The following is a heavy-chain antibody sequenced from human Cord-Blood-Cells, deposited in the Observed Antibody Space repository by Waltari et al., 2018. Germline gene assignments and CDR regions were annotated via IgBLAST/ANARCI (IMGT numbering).Heavy chain of an antibody. V-gene: IGHV4-39*01. CDR1: GGSISSSSYY. CDR2: IYYSGDT. J-gene: IGHJ4*02. D-gene: IGHD6-6*01. CDR3: ARQSGAARPFDY. Sequence: QLQLQESGTGLVKPSETLSLTCTVSGGSISSSSYYWGWLRQPPGKGLEWIGSIYYSGDTYYNPSLKRRVTISVDTSKNRFSLKLSSVTAADTAVYYCARQSGAARPFDYWGQGTLVTVSS.